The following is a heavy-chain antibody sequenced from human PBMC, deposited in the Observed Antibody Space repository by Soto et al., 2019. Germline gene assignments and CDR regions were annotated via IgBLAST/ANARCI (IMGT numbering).Heavy chain of an antibody. Sequence: SETLSLTCAVYGGSFSGYYWSWLRQPPGKGLEWIGEINRSGSPNYNPSLKSRVTISVDTSKNQFSLKLSSVTAADTAVYYCARITIFGVVPYYYYYGMDVWGQGTTVTVSS. CDR2: INRSGSP. J-gene: IGHJ6*02. CDR3: ARITIFGVVPYYYYYGMDV. CDR1: GGSFSGYY. V-gene: IGHV4-34*01. D-gene: IGHD3-3*01.